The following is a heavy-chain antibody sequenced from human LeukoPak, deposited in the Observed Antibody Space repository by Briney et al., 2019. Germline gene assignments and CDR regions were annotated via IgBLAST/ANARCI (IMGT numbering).Heavy chain of an antibody. D-gene: IGHD2-15*01. CDR1: GFTFSSYA. CDR3: VKSTGDWW. Sequence: PGGSLRLSCAASGFTFSSYAMSWVRQAPGRGLEWVSAISATGSSTYYAGSVKGRFTISRDISMNTLYLQMSSLRADDTAMYYCVKSTGDWWWGQGTLVTVSS. V-gene: IGHV3-23*01. J-gene: IGHJ4*02. CDR2: ISATGSST.